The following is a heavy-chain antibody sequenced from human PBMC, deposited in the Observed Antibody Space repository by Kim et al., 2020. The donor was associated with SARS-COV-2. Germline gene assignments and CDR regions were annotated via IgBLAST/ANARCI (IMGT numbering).Heavy chain of an antibody. CDR2: ISYDGSNK. V-gene: IGHV3-30-3*01. D-gene: IGHD6-13*01. J-gene: IGHJ6*02. CDR1: GFTFSSYA. Sequence: GGSLRLSCAASGFTFSSYAMHWVRQAPVKGLEWVAVISYDGSNKYYADSVKGRFTISRDNSKNTLYLQMNSLRAEDTAVYYCARDDNGGLGSSRLYGMDVWCQGTTVTVSS. CDR3: ARDDNGGLGSSRLYGMDV.